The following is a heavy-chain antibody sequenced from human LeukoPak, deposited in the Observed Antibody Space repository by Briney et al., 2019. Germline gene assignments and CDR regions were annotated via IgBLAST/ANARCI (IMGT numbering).Heavy chain of an antibody. J-gene: IGHJ5*02. D-gene: IGHD3-16*01. V-gene: IGHV4-39*07. CDR2: IFYSGNT. Sequence: SETLSLTCTVSAGSISSDSYYWGWIRQPPGKGLEWIGTIFYSGNTYYNPSLKSRVTISVDTSKNQFSLKLSSVTAADTAVYYCASLNFWRGPGGENWFDPWGQGTLVTVSS. CDR1: AGSISSDSYY. CDR3: ASLNFWRGPGGENWFDP.